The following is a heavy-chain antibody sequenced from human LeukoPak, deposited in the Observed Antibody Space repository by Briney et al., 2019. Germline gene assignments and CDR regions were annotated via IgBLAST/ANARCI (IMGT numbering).Heavy chain of an antibody. CDR2: IWHDGSNK. Sequence: PGGSLRLSCATSGFTFSNYGMHWVRQAPGKGLEWVAVIWHDGSNKHYADSVKGRFTVSRDNSKNTLYLQMNSLRAEDTAVYYCANNFDYWGQGTLVTVSS. V-gene: IGHV3-33*03. CDR1: GFTFSNYG. CDR3: ANNFDY. J-gene: IGHJ4*02.